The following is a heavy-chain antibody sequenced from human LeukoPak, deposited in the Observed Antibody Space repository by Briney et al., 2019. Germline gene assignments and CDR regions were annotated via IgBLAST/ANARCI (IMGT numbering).Heavy chain of an antibody. CDR2: INPNSGGT. Sequence: ASVKVSCMASGYTFTGYYMHWVRQAPGQGLEWMGRINPNSGGTNYAQKFQGRVTMTRDTSISTAYMELSRLRSDDTAVYYCAREAVASGWFDPWGQGTLVTVSS. J-gene: IGHJ5*02. V-gene: IGHV1-2*06. CDR3: AREAVASGWFDP. D-gene: IGHD2-15*01. CDR1: GYTFTGYY.